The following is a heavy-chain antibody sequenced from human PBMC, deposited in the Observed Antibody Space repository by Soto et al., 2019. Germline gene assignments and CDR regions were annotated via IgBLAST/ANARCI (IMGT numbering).Heavy chain of an antibody. V-gene: IGHV4-59*08. D-gene: IGHD3-10*01. CDR1: GGSISSYY. CDR3: AILSSTYYYGSGSNADY. Sequence: PSETLSLTCTVSGGSISSYYWSWIRQPPGKGPEWIGYIYYSGSTNYNPSLKSRVTISVDTSKNQFSLKLSSVTAADTAVYYCAILSSTYYYGSGSNADYWGQGTLVTVSS. J-gene: IGHJ4*02. CDR2: IYYSGST.